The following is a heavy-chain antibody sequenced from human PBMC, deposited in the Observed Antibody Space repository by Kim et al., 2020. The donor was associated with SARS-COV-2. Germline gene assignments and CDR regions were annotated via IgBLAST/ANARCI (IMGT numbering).Heavy chain of an antibody. Sequence: ASVKVSCKASGYTFTGYYTHWVRQAPGQGLEWMGRINPNSGDTNYAQNFQGRVTMTRDTSITTAYMELSSLTSDDTAVYYCARGFGSASNWLDPWGQGTLVTVSS. CDR2: INPNSGDT. CDR1: GYTFTGYY. D-gene: IGHD3-3*01. V-gene: IGHV1-2*06. J-gene: IGHJ5*02. CDR3: ARGFGSASNWLDP.